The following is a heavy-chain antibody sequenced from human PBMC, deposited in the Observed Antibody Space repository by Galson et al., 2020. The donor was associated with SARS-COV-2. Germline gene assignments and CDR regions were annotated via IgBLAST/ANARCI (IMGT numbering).Heavy chain of an antibody. CDR1: GGSVSSGGFY. Sequence: SETLSLTCTVSGGSVSSGGFYWSWIRQRPGKGLECIGSMYYSRNTYYNPSLKSRLSMSKDTSKNQFSLRLSSVTAADTAVYYCVRGWEAFDRSGYAPDYWGQGTLVTVSS. CDR2: MYYSRNT. V-gene: IGHV4-31*03. J-gene: IGHJ4*02. CDR3: VRGWEAFDRSGYAPDY. D-gene: IGHD3-22*01.